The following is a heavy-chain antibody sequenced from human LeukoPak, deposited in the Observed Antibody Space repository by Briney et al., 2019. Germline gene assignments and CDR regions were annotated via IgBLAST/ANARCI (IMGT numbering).Heavy chain of an antibody. Sequence: ASVKVSCKASGGTFGSYTLSWVRQAPGQGLEWMGGIIPIFGTANYAQKFQGRVTITADESTSTAYMELSSLRSEDTAVYYCAGKLWFGVYYYYYYMDVWGKGTTVTISS. V-gene: IGHV1-69*13. J-gene: IGHJ6*03. CDR1: GGTFGSYT. D-gene: IGHD3-10*01. CDR2: IIPIFGTA. CDR3: AGKLWFGVYYYYYYMDV.